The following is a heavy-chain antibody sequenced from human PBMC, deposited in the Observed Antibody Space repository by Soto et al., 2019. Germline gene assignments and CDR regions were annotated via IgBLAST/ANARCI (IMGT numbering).Heavy chain of an antibody. CDR1: GFTFDNYA. J-gene: IGHJ4*02. CDR2: INWNSVTF. V-gene: IGHV3-9*01. CDR3: ARDHDEDFGYDLDYFDF. Sequence: EVQLVESGGGLVQPGRSLRLSCAASGFTFDNYAMHWVRQGPRKGLEWVSGINWNSVTFDYADSVKGRFTISRDNAKNSLYLQMDSLRPEDTAFYYCARDHDEDFGYDLDYFDFWGRGTLVTVSS. D-gene: IGHD5-12*01.